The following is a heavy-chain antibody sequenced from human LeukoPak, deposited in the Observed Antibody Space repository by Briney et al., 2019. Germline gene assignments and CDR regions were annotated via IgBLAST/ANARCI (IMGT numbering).Heavy chain of an antibody. CDR3: AKDARSGWNFDY. Sequence: PGGSLRLSCVASGFTFSSYAMGWVRQAPGKGLEWVSATIASGGNTYYADSVKGRFTISRDNSKNTLYLQMNSLRAEDTAVYYCAKDARSGWNFDYWGQGTLVTVSS. CDR1: GFTFSSYA. V-gene: IGHV3-23*01. J-gene: IGHJ4*02. D-gene: IGHD6-19*01. CDR2: TIASGGNT.